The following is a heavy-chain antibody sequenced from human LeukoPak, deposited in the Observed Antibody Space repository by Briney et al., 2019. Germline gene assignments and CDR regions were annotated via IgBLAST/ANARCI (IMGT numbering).Heavy chain of an antibody. V-gene: IGHV3-23*01. CDR1: GFTFSSYA. Sequence: GGSLRLSCAASGFTFSSYAMSWVRQAPGQGLEWVSSITTSGDNTYYADSVKGRFTISRDNSKNTLCLQMNSLRAEDTAVYYCAKRGAYDNRYFDYWGQGTLVTVSS. D-gene: IGHD3-22*01. J-gene: IGHJ4*02. CDR3: AKRGAYDNRYFDY. CDR2: ITTSGDNT.